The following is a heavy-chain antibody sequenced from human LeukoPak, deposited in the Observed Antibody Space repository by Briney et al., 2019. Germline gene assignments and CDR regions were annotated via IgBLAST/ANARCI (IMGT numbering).Heavy chain of an antibody. CDR2: IKSKTDGGTT. J-gene: IGHJ3*02. CDR3: TTEGSGESYRRGGAFDI. Sequence: GGSLRLSCAASGFTFSNAWMSWVRQAPGKGLEWVGRIKSKTDGGTTDYAAPVKGRFTISRDDSKNTLYLQMNSLKTEDTAVYYCTTEGSGESYRRGGAFDIWGQGTMVTVSS. D-gene: IGHD3-10*01. CDR1: GFTFSNAW. V-gene: IGHV3-15*01.